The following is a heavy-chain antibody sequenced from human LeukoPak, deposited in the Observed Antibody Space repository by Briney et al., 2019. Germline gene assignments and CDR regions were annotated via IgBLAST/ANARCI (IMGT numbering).Heavy chain of an antibody. J-gene: IGHJ4*02. V-gene: IGHV4-39*07. Sequence: PSETLSLTCTVSGGSISSSSYYWGWIRQPPGKGLEWIGSIYYSGSTNYNPSLKSRVTISVDTSKNQFSLKLSSVTAADTAVYYCARDRPDEAGWSEPLYYFDYWGQGTLVTVSS. CDR1: GGSISSSSYY. D-gene: IGHD2-15*01. CDR2: IYYSGST. CDR3: ARDRPDEAGWSEPLYYFDY.